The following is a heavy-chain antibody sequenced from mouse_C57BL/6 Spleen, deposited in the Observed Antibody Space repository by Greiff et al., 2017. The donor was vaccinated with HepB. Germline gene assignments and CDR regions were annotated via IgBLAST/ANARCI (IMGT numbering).Heavy chain of an antibody. J-gene: IGHJ4*01. CDR3: ARGALYYDGRGGNAMDY. CDR1: GFTFSDYG. CDR2: ISSGSSTI. Sequence: EVKLVESGGGLVKPGGSLKLSCAASGFTFSDYGMHWVRQAPEKGLEWVAYISSGSSTIYYADTVKGRFTISRDNAKNTLFLQMTSLRSEDTAMYYCARGALYYDGRGGNAMDYGGQGTSVTVSS. D-gene: IGHD1-1*01. V-gene: IGHV5-17*01.